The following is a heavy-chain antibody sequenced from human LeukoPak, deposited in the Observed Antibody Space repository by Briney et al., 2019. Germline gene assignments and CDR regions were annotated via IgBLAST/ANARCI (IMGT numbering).Heavy chain of an antibody. CDR2: INPNSGGT. V-gene: IGHV1-2*06. D-gene: IGHD1-26*01. CDR1: GYTFTGYY. J-gene: IGHJ4*02. Sequence: ASVKVSCKASGYTFTGYYMHWVRQAPGQGLEWMGRINPNSGGTNYALKFQGRVTMTRDTSISTAYMELSRLRSDDTAVYYCARGMKRVAGATWAPFDYWGQGTLVTVSS. CDR3: ARGMKRVAGATWAPFDY.